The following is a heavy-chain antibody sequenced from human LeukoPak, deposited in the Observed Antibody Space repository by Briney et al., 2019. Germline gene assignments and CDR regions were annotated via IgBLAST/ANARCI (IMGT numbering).Heavy chain of an antibody. CDR3: ARVGYYDFWSGYY. V-gene: IGHV3-30*03. Sequence: PGGSLRLSCAASGFTFSNYGMHWVRQAPGKGLEWVAGISYDGSNKYYADSVKGRFTISRDNSKNTLYLQMSSLRAEDTAVYYCARVGYYDFWSGYYWGQGTLVTVSS. CDR2: ISYDGSNK. J-gene: IGHJ4*02. D-gene: IGHD3-3*01. CDR1: GFTFSNYG.